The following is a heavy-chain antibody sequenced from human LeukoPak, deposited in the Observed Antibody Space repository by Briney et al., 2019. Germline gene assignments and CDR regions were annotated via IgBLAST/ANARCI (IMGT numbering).Heavy chain of an antibody. D-gene: IGHD3-10*01. Sequence: GGSLRLSCTASGFTFDDYGMSWARQAPGKGLEWVSGINWNGGSTGYADSVKGRFTISRDNAKNTLHLQMNSLRAEDTAVYYCARGARGSGTASDYWGQGTLVTVSS. V-gene: IGHV3-20*04. CDR2: INWNGGST. CDR3: ARGARGSGTASDY. J-gene: IGHJ4*02. CDR1: GFTFDDYG.